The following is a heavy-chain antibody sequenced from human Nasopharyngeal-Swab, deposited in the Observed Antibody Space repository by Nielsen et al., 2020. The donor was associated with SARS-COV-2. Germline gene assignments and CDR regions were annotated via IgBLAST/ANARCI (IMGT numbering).Heavy chain of an antibody. CDR3: ARTGYSSGWRHFDY. V-gene: IGHV7-4-1*02. CDR2: INTNTGNP. Sequence: ASVKVSCKASGYTFPNYAMNWVQQAPGQGLEWMGWINTNTGNPTYAQGFTARFVFSLNTSVSTAYLLISSLKAEDTAVYYCARTGYSSGWRHFDYWGQGTLVTVSS. D-gene: IGHD6-19*01. CDR1: GYTFPNYA. J-gene: IGHJ4*02.